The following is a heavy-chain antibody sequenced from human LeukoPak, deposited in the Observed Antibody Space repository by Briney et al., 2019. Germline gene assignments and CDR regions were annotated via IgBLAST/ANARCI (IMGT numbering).Heavy chain of an antibody. CDR3: ARSYSSGWYFDY. Sequence: GGSLRLSCAASGFTFSSYSMNWVRQAPGQGLEWVSFISSSSSTINYANSVKGRFTISRDNAKNSLYLQMNSLRAEDTAVYYCARSYSSGWYFDYWGQGTLVTVSS. CDR1: GFTFSSYS. D-gene: IGHD6-19*01. J-gene: IGHJ4*02. V-gene: IGHV3-48*01. CDR2: ISSSSSTI.